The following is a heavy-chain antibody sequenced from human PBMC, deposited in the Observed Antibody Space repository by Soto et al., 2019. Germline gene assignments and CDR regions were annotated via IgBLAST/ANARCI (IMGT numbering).Heavy chain of an antibody. V-gene: IGHV3-11*06. Sequence: PGGSLRLSCAASGFSFSDYYMSWIRQAPGKGLEWVAYISTINSFTNYADSVKGRFTISRDNSRNTLFLQMNSLRAEDTAVYYCARDYYKYYDSSGYYRSPAYWGQGTLVTVSS. CDR1: GFSFSDYY. CDR3: ARDYYKYYDSSGYYRSPAY. D-gene: IGHD3-22*01. CDR2: ISTINSFT. J-gene: IGHJ4*02.